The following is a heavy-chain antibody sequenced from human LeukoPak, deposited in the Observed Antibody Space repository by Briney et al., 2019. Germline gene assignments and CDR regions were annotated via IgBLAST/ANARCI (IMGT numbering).Heavy chain of an antibody. CDR3: ARHGVTMVRGVIIHYYYYMDV. J-gene: IGHJ6*03. CDR2: IYYSGST. V-gene: IGHV4-39*01. Sequence: SETLSLSCTVSGGSISSSSYYWGWIRQPPGKGLEWIGSIYYSGSTYYNPSLKSRVTISVDTSKNQFSLKLSSVTAADTAVYYCARHGVTMVRGVIIHYYYYMDVWGKGTTVTVSS. CDR1: GGSISSSSYY. D-gene: IGHD3-10*01.